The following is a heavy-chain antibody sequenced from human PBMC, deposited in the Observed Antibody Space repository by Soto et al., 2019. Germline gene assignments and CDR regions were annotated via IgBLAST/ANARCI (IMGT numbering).Heavy chain of an antibody. D-gene: IGHD3-22*01. J-gene: IGHJ4*02. CDR3: ARDALYRNGYYVGEPCDS. CDR2: INPANGIT. CDR1: GYSFINNA. V-gene: IGHV1-3*01. Sequence: QVQLVQSGAEVKKPGASVKVSCQASGYSFINNAVHWVRQAPGQRPEWMGWINPANGITKYSQKFQGRVTITSDTSATTVYMELSSLTSEDTAVYYCARDALYRNGYYVGEPCDSWGQGTLVTVSS.